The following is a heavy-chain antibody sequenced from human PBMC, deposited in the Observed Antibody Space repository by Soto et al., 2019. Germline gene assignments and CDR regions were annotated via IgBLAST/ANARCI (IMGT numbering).Heavy chain of an antibody. CDR3: AGDALSDTYLDFWSGFHGLDP. J-gene: IGHJ5*02. CDR1: GGTFRSSA. V-gene: IGHV1-69*11. Sequence: QVQLVQSGAEVKEPGSSVTVSCRASGGTFRSSAISWVRQAPGQGLEWLGTVIPALDTTNYAQQFQGRVTITADESTDTAYMDLSSLRSEDTAIYYCAGDALSDTYLDFWSGFHGLDPWGQGTLVAVSS. CDR2: VIPALDTT. D-gene: IGHD3-3*01.